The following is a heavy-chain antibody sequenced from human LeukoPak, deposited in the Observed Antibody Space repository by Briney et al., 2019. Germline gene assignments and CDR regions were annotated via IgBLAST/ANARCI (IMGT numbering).Heavy chain of an antibody. V-gene: IGHV3-7*03. J-gene: IGHJ5*02. D-gene: IGHD3-16*01. CDR3: ANRGGYNWFDP. Sequence: GGSLRLSCAASGFTFSSYWMSWIRQAPGKGLEWVANINQDGSEKYYVDSVKGRFTISRDNSKNTLYLQMNSLRAEDTAVYYCANRGGYNWFDPWGQGTLVTVSS. CDR2: INQDGSEK. CDR1: GFTFSSYW.